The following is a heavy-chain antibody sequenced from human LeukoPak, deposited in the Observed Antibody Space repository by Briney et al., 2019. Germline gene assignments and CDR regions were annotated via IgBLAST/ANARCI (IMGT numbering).Heavy chain of an antibody. D-gene: IGHD6-13*01. V-gene: IGHV5-10-1*01. CDR1: GCSFTSYW. Sequence: GESLRISCKGSGCSFTSYWISWVRQLPGEGLVGMGWIDPSDAYTNYNPSFQGHVPISADKPIRTAYLQWSSLKASDTAMYYCACSSWYYYYYGMDGWGKGTTVTVSS. CDR2: IDPSDAYT. CDR3: ACSSWYYYYYGMDG. J-gene: IGHJ6*04.